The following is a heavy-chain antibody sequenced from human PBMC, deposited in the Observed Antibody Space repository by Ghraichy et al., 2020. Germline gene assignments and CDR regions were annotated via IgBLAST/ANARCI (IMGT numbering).Heavy chain of an antibody. V-gene: IGHV4-59*01. CDR1: GGSITNYY. CDR3: ARSPFYYDISGYFHLDY. Sequence: SETLSLTCTVSGGSITNYYWTWIRQPPGKGLEWIGYVYYSGSTNYNPSLKSRVTISVDTSKNQFSLKLSSVTAADTAMYYCARSPFYYDISGYFHLDYWGQGTLVTVSS. J-gene: IGHJ4*02. D-gene: IGHD3-22*01. CDR2: VYYSGST.